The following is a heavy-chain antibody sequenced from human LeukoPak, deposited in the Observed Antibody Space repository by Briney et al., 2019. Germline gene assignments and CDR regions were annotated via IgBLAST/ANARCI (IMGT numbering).Heavy chain of an antibody. CDR2: IRYDGSYR. CDR1: RFTFSRYD. J-gene: IGHJ5*02. CDR3: VTGGDYNYLLQS. V-gene: IGHV3-30*02. D-gene: IGHD4-17*01. Sequence: GGSLRPSCGTSRFTFSRYDMHWVRQAPGKGLEWVTFIRYDGSYRSYGDSVKGRFTIFRDNSKNTLYLQMNSLRVDDTAVYYCVTGGDYNYLLQSCGQGTLVTVSS.